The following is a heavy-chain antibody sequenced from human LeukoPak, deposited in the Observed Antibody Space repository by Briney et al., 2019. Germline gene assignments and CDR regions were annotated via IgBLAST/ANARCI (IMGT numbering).Heavy chain of an antibody. Sequence: GGSLRLSCTASGFTFGSYAMSWVRQAPGKGLEWVSSISGGSEDTYYADSVKGRFTISRDNSKSTLCLQMNSLRAKDTAVYYCARTIAQYSNSWLYFYYGLDVWGRGTTVTVSS. CDR3: ARTIAQYSNSWLYFYYGLDV. CDR2: ISGGSEDT. J-gene: IGHJ6*01. V-gene: IGHV3-23*01. CDR1: GFTFGSYA. D-gene: IGHD6-13*01.